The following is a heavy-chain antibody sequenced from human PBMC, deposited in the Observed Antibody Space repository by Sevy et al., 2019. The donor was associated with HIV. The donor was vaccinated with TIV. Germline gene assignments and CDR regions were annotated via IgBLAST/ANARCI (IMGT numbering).Heavy chain of an antibody. CDR2: IGAYNGNT. V-gene: IGHV1-18*01. CDR3: ARGSSVWYMHFDY. CDR1: GYTFTTYG. Sequence: ASVKVSCKASGYTFTTYGISWVRQAPGQGLEWMGWIGAYNGNTNYSQKFQGRVTTTTDTSTSTAYMELRSLRSDDAAVYFCARGSSVWYMHFDYWGQGTLVTVSS. D-gene: IGHD6-19*01. J-gene: IGHJ4*02.